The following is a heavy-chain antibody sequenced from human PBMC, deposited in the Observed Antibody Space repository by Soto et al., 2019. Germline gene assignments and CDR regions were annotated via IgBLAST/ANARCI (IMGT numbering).Heavy chain of an antibody. CDR2: IYYSGST. V-gene: IGHV4-31*03. Sequence: QVRLQESGPGLVKPSQTLSLTCTVSGGSISSGGYYWSWIRQHPGKGLEWIGYIYYSGSTYYNPSLKSRVTISVDTSKNQFSLKLSSVTAADTAVYYCARMSHYYGSGSYPLFDYWGQGTLVTVSS. CDR3: ARMSHYYGSGSYPLFDY. D-gene: IGHD3-10*01. CDR1: GGSISSGGYY. J-gene: IGHJ4*02.